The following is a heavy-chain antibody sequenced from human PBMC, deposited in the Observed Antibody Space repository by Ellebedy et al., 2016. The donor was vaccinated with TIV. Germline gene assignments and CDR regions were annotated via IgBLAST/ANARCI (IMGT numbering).Heavy chain of an antibody. D-gene: IGHD6-6*01. V-gene: IGHV4-31*03. J-gene: IGHJ6*02. CDR3: ARLAYSSSSRDYYYGMDV. CDR1: GGSISSGYY. Sequence: SETLSLTXTVSGGSISSGYYWSWIRQHPGKGLEWIGYIYNSGSTYYNPSLKSRVIISIDRSTNQFSLKLSSVTVADTAVYYCARLAYSSSSRDYYYGMDVWGQGTTVTVSS. CDR2: IYNSGST.